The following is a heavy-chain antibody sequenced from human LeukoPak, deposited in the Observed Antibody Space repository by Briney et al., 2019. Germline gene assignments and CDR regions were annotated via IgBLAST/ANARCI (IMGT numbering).Heavy chain of an antibody. CDR3: ARRNDFHI. CDR1: GGSIKGYH. V-gene: IGHV4-59*12. J-gene: IGHJ3*02. CDR2: IYSNEAT. Sequence: SETLSLTCTVSGGSIKGYHWSWIRQPPGKGLEWIGCIYSNEATEYKPSLKSRVTISADTSKNQFSLKLTSVSAADTAIYYCARRNDFHIWGQGTMVTVSS.